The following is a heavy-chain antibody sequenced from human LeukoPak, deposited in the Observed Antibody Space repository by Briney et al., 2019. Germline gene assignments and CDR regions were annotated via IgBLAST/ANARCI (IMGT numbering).Heavy chain of an antibody. D-gene: IGHD2-2*01. CDR3: ARLGAAAFDY. V-gene: IGHV4-59*08. Sequence: SETLSLTCTISGVSISSYYWSWLRQPPGKGLEWIGYIFYSGSTNYNPSLRSRVTMSVDTSKNQFSLDLRSVTAADTAVYYCARLGAAAFDYWGQGTLVTVSS. CDR2: IFYSGST. CDR1: GVSISSYY. J-gene: IGHJ4*02.